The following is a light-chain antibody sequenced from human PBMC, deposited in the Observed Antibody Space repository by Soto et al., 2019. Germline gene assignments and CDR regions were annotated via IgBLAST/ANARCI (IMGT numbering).Light chain of an antibody. J-gene: IGLJ2*01. CDR3: QSYDSRLSGSV. CDR2: GNS. CDR1: SSNIGAGYD. V-gene: IGLV1-40*01. Sequence: QSVLTQPPSVSGAPGQRVTISCTGSSSNIGAGYDVHWYQQLPGTAPKLLIYGNSNRPSGVPDRFSGSKSGASASLAITGLQADDVADYYCQSYDSRLSGSVFCGGTKVTVL.